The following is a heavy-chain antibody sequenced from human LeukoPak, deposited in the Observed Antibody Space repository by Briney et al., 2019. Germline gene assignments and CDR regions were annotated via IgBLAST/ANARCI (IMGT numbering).Heavy chain of an antibody. J-gene: IGHJ4*02. Sequence: PSETLSLTCTVSGGSVSRGSYYWSWIRQPPGKGLEWIGDIYYSGSTNYNPSLKSRVTISVDTSKNQFSLRLSSVTAADTAVYYSARLASGSYGPLTPFDYWGQGTLVTVSS. CDR2: IYYSGST. V-gene: IGHV4-61*01. CDR3: ARLASGSYGPLTPFDY. CDR1: GGSVSRGSYY. D-gene: IGHD1-26*01.